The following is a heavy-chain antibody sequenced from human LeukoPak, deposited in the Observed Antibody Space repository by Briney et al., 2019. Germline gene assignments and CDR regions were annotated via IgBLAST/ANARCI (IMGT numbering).Heavy chain of an antibody. CDR3: AREQVGSRY. J-gene: IGHJ4*02. Sequence: ASVKVSCKASGYAFTSYGISWVQQASGLGLEWMGWISAHNGNTNYAQKFQGRVTMTTDTSTSTAYMELNSLRSDDTAVYFCAREQVGSRYWGQGTLVTVSS. D-gene: IGHD3-10*01. CDR1: GYAFTSYG. CDR2: ISAHNGNT. V-gene: IGHV1-18*01.